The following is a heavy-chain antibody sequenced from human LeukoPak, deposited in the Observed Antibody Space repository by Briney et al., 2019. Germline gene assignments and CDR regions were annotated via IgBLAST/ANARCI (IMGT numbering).Heavy chain of an antibody. CDR2: IIPIFGTA. J-gene: IGHJ5*02. CDR1: GGTFSSYA. Sequence: SVKVSCKASGGTFSSYAISRVRQAPGQGLEWMGGIIPIFGTANYAQKFQGRVTITADESTSTAYMELSSLRSEDTAVYYCARTGDILTGYRNWFDPWGQGTLVTVSS. CDR3: ARTGDILTGYRNWFDP. V-gene: IGHV1-69*13. D-gene: IGHD3-9*01.